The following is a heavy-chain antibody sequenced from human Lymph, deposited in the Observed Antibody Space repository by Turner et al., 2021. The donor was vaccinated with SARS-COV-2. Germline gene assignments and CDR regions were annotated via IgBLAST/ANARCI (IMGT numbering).Heavy chain of an antibody. D-gene: IGHD2-8*01. CDR1: GGSISSGDYY. V-gene: IGHV4-30-4*01. CDR2: IYYSGST. Sequence: QVQLHESGPGLVKPSQTLSLTCTVSGGSISSGDYYWGWIRQPPGKGLEWNGYIYYSGSTLNNASLKSRVTISVDTSKHQFSLKLSSVTAADAAVYYCARVVVLRRAYFDYWGQGTLVTVSS. J-gene: IGHJ4*02. CDR3: ARVVVLRRAYFDY.